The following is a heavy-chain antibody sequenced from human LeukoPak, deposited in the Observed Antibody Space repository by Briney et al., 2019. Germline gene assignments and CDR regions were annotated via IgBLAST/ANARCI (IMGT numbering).Heavy chain of an antibody. CDR2: ISSSSSYI. V-gene: IGHV3-21*01. CDR1: GFTFSSYS. J-gene: IGHJ6*03. CDR3: ARDFTVPNYYYYYMDV. D-gene: IGHD4-11*01. Sequence: GGSLRLSCAASGFTFSSYSMNWVRQAPGKGLEWVSSISSSSSYIYYADSVKGRFTISRDNAKNSLYLQMNSLRAEDTAVYYCARDFTVPNYYYYYMDVWGKGTTVTVSS.